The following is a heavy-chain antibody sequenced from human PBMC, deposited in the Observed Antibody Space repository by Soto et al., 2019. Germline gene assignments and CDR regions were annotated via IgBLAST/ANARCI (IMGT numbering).Heavy chain of an antibody. J-gene: IGHJ4*02. CDR1: GFIFNNYV. D-gene: IGHD6-19*01. CDR3: AKDLRGNGWFFDY. CDR2: ISGSGGGT. V-gene: IGHV3-23*01. Sequence: GGSLRLSCAASGFIFNNYVMSWVRQAPGKGLEWVSAISGSGGGTYYADSVKGRFTISRDTSKNTVYLQMNSLRDEDTAVYFCAKDLRGNGWFFDYWGQGALVTVSS.